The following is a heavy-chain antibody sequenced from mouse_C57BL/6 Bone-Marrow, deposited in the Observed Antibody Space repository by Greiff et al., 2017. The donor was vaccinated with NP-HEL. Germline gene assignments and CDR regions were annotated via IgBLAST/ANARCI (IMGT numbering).Heavy chain of an antibody. J-gene: IGHJ4*01. CDR3: ARTGIFITTVVATGNAMDY. CDR1: GYTFTSYW. Sequence: VQLQQPGAELVKPGASVKLSCKASGYTFTSYWMHWVKQRPGRGLEWIGRIDPNSGGTKYNEKFKSKATLTVDKPSSTAYMQLSSLTSEDSAVYYCARTGIFITTVVATGNAMDYWGQGTSVTVSS. CDR2: IDPNSGGT. D-gene: IGHD1-1*01. V-gene: IGHV1-72*01.